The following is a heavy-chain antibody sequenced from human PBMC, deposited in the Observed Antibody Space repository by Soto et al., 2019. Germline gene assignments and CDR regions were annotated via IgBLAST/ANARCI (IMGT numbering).Heavy chain of an antibody. CDR1: GYTFTSYD. V-gene: IGHV1-8*01. CDR2: MNPNSGNT. Sequence: QVQLVQSGAEVKKPGASVKVACKASGYTFTSYDINWVRQAIGLGLEWMGWMNPNSGNTGYAQKFQGRVTMTRNTSISTAYMELSSLRSEDTAVYYCAREGRYSYGYGVDYWGQGTLVTVSS. J-gene: IGHJ4*02. CDR3: AREGRYSYGYGVDY. D-gene: IGHD5-18*01.